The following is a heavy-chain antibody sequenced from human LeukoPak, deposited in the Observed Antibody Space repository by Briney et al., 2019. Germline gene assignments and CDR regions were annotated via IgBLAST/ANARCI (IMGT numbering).Heavy chain of an antibody. CDR1: GYTFTGYY. CDR2: IIPIFGTA. J-gene: IGHJ4*02. CDR3: ARKERGRTAIVGATPPAY. D-gene: IGHD1-26*01. V-gene: IGHV1-69*13. Sequence: GASVKVSCTASGYTFTGYYMHWVRQAPGQGLEWMGGIIPIFGTANYAQKFQGRVTITADESTSTAHMELSSLRSEATAVYYCARKERGRTAIVGATPPAYWGQGTLVTVSS.